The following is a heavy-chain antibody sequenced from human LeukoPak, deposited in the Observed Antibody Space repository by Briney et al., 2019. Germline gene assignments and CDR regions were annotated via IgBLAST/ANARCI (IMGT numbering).Heavy chain of an antibody. D-gene: IGHD3-10*01. V-gene: IGHV4-4*07. CDR2: IYTSGST. CDR3: ARYGSGTGTNYYYYMDV. CDR1: GGSISSYY. Sequence: MTSETLSLTCTVSGGSISSYYWSWIRQPAGKGLEWIGRIYTSGSTNYNPSLKSRVTMSVDTSKNQFSLKLSSVTAADTAVYYCARYGSGTGTNYYYYMDVWGKGTTVTISS. J-gene: IGHJ6*03.